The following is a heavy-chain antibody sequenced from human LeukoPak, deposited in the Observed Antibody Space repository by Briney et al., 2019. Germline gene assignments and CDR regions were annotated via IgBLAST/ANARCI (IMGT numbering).Heavy chain of an antibody. J-gene: IGHJ4*02. Sequence: SQTLSLTCAVSGVSISDEDDYWSWVRRPPGKGLEWIGYIYSSGSTYYDPSLKSRATISVDTSKNQFSLRLSSVTAADTAVYYCARVGSTWSYYFDFWGQGTLVPVSS. V-gene: IGHV4-30-4*01. CDR2: IYSSGST. D-gene: IGHD3-10*01. CDR3: ARVGSTWSYYFDF. CDR1: GVSISDEDDY.